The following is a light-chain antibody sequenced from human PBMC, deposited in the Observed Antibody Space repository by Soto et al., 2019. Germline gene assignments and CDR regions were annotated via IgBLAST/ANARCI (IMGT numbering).Light chain of an antibody. Sequence: EIVLTQSPGTLSLSPGERATLSCRASQSVSSSYLAWYQQKPGQAPRLLIYGASSSATGIPDRFSGSGSGTDFTLTISRLEPEDFAVYYCQQYGSSCRWTFGQGTKVEIK. V-gene: IGKV3-20*01. J-gene: IGKJ1*01. CDR1: QSVSSSY. CDR3: QQYGSSCRWT. CDR2: GAS.